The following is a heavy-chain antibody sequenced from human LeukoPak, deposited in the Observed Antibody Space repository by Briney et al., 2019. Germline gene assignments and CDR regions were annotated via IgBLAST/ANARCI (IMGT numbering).Heavy chain of an antibody. V-gene: IGHV4-34*01. Sequence: PETLSLTCAVYGGSFSGYYWSWIRQPPGKGLEWIGEINHSGSTNYNPSLKSRVTISVDTSKNQFSLKLSSVTAADTAVYYCAILGELSLSWGQGTLVTVSS. CDR3: AILGELSLS. D-gene: IGHD3-16*02. J-gene: IGHJ4*02. CDR2: INHSGST. CDR1: GGSFSGYY.